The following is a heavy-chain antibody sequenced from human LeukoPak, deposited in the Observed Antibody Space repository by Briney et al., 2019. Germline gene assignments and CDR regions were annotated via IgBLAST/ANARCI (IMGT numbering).Heavy chain of an antibody. V-gene: IGHV3-7*01. Sequence: GGSLRLSCAASGFIFTDYWMNWVRQAPGRGLEWLASVKGAGSATSYVDSVKGRFTISRDNAKNSLYLQMNSLRADDTALYYCARSRGDFWGQGTLVTVSS. CDR3: ARSRGDF. CDR1: GFIFTDYW. J-gene: IGHJ4*02. CDR2: VKGAGSAT.